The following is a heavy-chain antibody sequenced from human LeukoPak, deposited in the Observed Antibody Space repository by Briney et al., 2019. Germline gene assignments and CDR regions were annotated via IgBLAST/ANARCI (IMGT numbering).Heavy chain of an antibody. D-gene: IGHD3-3*01. CDR1: GFTVSSNY. Sequence: GGSLRLSCAASGFTVSSNYMSWVRQAPGKGLEWVSVIYSGGSTYYADSVKGRFTISRDNSKNTLYLQMNNLRAEDTAVYYCAREVRFLAGYYFDYWGQGTLVTVSS. J-gene: IGHJ4*02. V-gene: IGHV3-53*01. CDR2: IYSGGST. CDR3: AREVRFLAGYYFDY.